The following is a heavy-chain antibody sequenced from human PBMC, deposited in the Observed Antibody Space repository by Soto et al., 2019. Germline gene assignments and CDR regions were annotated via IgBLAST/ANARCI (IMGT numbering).Heavy chain of an antibody. CDR1: GFTVSSNY. J-gene: IGHJ4*02. CDR3: AILSN. CDR2: IYSDGTT. Sequence: RRLSCAASGFTVSSNYMNRVRQAPGKGLEWVSIIYSDGTTSYADSVKGRFTISRDNFKNTLHLQMNSLRAEDTAVYYCAILSNWGQGTLVTVSS. D-gene: IGHD2-15*01. V-gene: IGHV3-53*01.